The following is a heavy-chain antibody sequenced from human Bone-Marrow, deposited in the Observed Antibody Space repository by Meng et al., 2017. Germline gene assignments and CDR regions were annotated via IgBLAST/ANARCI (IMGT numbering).Heavy chain of an antibody. Sequence: QVQRLQSGAEVKKPGFSVKVPCKASGGTFSSYAISWVRQAPGQGLEWMGRINPKSGDTHYAQRFQGRVTMTGDTSISTAYMELSGLRSDDTAMYYCARDATSESWGVYEHWGQGTLVTVSS. V-gene: IGHV1-2*06. CDR1: GGTFSSYA. J-gene: IGHJ4*02. D-gene: IGHD2-8*01. CDR2: INPKSGDT. CDR3: ARDATSESWGVYEH.